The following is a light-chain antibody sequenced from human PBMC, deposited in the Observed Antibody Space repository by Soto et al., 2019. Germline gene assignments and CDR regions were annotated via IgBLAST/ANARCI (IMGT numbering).Light chain of an antibody. CDR1: SSDVGGYNY. CDR2: EVS. CDR3: SSYTSSNTGV. Sequence: QSALTQPASVSGSPGQSITISCTGTSSDVGGYNYVSWYQQYPGKAPRLMIYEVSNRPSGVSNRFSGSKSGNTASLTISGLQAEDEADYYCSSYTSSNTGVFGGGTKLTVL. J-gene: IGLJ3*02. V-gene: IGLV2-14*01.